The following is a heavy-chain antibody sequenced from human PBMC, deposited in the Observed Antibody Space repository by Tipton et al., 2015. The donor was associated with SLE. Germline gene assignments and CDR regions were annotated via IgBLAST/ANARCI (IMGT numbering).Heavy chain of an antibody. Sequence: TLSLTCTVSGGSISSYNWSWIRQPPGKGLERIGYIYYSGSTNYNPSLKSRVTISVDTSKNQFSLKLSSVTAADTAVYYCARDPSSIAVAATYWGQGTLVTVSS. J-gene: IGHJ4*02. CDR1: GGSISSYN. CDR3: ARDPSSIAVAATY. V-gene: IGHV4-59*12. CDR2: IYYSGST. D-gene: IGHD6-19*01.